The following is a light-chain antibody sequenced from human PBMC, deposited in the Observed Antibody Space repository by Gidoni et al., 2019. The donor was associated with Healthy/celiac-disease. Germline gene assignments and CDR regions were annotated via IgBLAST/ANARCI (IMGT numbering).Light chain of an antibody. Sequence: EVALTQSQGTLSLSPGERATLSCRASQSVSSCYLAWYQQKPDQAPRLLIYGASIRATGIQDRFSGSGSGTDFTLTISRLEPEDFTVYYCQQYGSSPFTFGPGTKVDIK. CDR2: GAS. J-gene: IGKJ3*01. CDR3: QQYGSSPFT. CDR1: QSVSSCY. V-gene: IGKV3-20*01.